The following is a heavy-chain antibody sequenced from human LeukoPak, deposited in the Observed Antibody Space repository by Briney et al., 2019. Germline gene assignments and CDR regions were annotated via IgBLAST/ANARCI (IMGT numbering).Heavy chain of an antibody. V-gene: IGHV1-46*01. D-gene: IGHD3-16*01. Sequence: GASVKVSCKASGYTFTMYYIHWVRQAPGQGLEWMGVINPTDGATTYAQRFQGRVTLTRDMSTTTVSMDLRSLRSEDTAVYFGAREQRGGLSANLGGLFASYYTYYYMDVWGRGTTVTVSS. CDR1: GYTFTMYY. CDR2: INPTDGAT. CDR3: AREQRGGLSANLGGLFASYYTYYYMDV. J-gene: IGHJ6*03.